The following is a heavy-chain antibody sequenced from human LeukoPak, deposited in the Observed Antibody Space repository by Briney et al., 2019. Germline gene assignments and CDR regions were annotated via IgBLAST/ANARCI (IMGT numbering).Heavy chain of an antibody. D-gene: IGHD3-3*01. J-gene: IGHJ3*02. CDR3: ARDRAGTRYDFWSGYGDAFDI. V-gene: IGHV3-21*01. Sequence: PGGSLRLSCAASGFTFSSYSMNWVRQAPGKGLEWVSSISSSSSYIYYADSVKGRFTISRDNAKNSLYLQMNSLRAEDTAVYYCARDRAGTRYDFWSGYGDAFDIWGQGTMVTVSS. CDR1: GFTFSSYS. CDR2: ISSSSSYI.